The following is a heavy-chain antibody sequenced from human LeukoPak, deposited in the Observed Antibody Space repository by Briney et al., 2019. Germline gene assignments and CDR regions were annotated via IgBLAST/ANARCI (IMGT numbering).Heavy chain of an antibody. CDR3: ARQDYGDYLFNWFDP. J-gene: IGHJ5*02. CDR1: GYIFTSYW. Sequence: KLGESLQISCKGSGYIFTSYWIGWVRPLPGKGLEGRGIIYTGDADTSYSPSFQGQVTISADKSISTAYLQWSSLNASDTAMYYCARQDYGDYLFNWFDPWGQGTLVTVS. V-gene: IGHV5-51*01. D-gene: IGHD4-17*01. CDR2: IYTGDADT.